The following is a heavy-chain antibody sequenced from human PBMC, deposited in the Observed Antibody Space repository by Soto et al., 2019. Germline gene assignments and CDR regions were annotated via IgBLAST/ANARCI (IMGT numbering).Heavy chain of an antibody. CDR1: GDSLSGFY. CDR3: AREGNLGRWIQPLDS. Sequence: SETLSLTCTVSGDSLSGFYWSWIRQTPGKGLEWIGNIHYNGNTKYSPSLKSRVTMSVDTSKNHFSLKLISVTTADTAVYFCAREGNLGRWIQPLDSWGQGTLVTVSS. J-gene: IGHJ4*02. CDR2: IHYNGNT. D-gene: IGHD2-2*03. V-gene: IGHV4-59*01.